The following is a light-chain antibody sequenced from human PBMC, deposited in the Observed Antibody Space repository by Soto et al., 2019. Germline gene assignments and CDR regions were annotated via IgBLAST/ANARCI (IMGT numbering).Light chain of an antibody. Sequence: QSALTQPPSASGSPGQSVTISCTGTSSDVGGYNYVSWYQQHPGKAPKFMIYEVSKRPSGVPDRFSGSKSGNTASLTVSGPQADDEADYYCSSYAGSNNPVIFGGGTKVTVL. V-gene: IGLV2-8*01. CDR1: SSDVGGYNY. J-gene: IGLJ2*01. CDR2: EVS. CDR3: SSYAGSNNPVI.